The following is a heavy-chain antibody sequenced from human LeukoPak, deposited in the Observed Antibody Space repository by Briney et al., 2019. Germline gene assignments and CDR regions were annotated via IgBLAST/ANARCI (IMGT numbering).Heavy chain of an antibody. CDR2: ISGSGAST. CDR3: AKDRHFDY. J-gene: IGHJ4*02. Sequence: GGSLRLSCAASGFTFINYGMSWVRQAPGKGLEWVSAISGSGASTYYADSVKGRFTISRDNFKNTLYLQMNSLRAEDTAVYYCAKDRHFDYWGQGTLVTVSS. CDR1: GFTFINYG. V-gene: IGHV3-23*01.